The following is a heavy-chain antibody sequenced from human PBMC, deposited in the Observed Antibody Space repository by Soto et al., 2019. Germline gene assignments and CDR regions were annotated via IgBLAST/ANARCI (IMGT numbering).Heavy chain of an antibody. CDR3: AKDIHLIFRGLLDY. CDR1: GFTFSSYA. D-gene: IGHD2-21*01. Sequence: GGSLRLSCAASGFTFSSYAMSWVRQAPGKGLEWVSAISGSGGSTYYADSVKGRFTISRDNSKNTLYLQMNSLRAEDTAVYYCAKDIHLIFRGLLDYWGQGTLVTVSS. V-gene: IGHV3-23*01. J-gene: IGHJ4*02. CDR2: ISGSGGST.